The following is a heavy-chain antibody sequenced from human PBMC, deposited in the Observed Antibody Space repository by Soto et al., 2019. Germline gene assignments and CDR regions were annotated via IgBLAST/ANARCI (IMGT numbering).Heavy chain of an antibody. D-gene: IGHD5-18*01. V-gene: IGHV3-23*01. J-gene: IGHJ5*02. CDR2: ISGSGGST. CDR1: GFTFSSYA. Sequence: PWWSLRLSCSASGFTFSSYAMSWVRQAPGKGLEWVSAISGSGGSTYYADSVKGRFTISRDNSKNTLYLQMNSLRAEDTAVYYCAKSGGYSYGYDGDWFDPWGQGTLVTVSS. CDR3: AKSGGYSYGYDGDWFDP.